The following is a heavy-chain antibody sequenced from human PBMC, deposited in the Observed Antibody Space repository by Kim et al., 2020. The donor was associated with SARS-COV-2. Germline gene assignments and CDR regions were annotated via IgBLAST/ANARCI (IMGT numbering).Heavy chain of an antibody. CDR3: ARDLTTVTP. Sequence: SETLSLTCTVSGYSISSGYYWGWIRQPPGKGLEWIGSIYHSGSTYYNPSLKSRVTISVDTSKNQFSLKLSSVTAADTAVYYCARDLTTVTPWGQGTLVTVSS. D-gene: IGHD4-17*01. CDR1: GYSISSGYY. V-gene: IGHV4-38-2*02. J-gene: IGHJ5*02. CDR2: IYHSGST.